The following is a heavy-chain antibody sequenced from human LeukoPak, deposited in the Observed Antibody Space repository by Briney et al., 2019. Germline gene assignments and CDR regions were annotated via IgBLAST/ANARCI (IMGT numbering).Heavy chain of an antibody. CDR2: INPKSGGT. CDR3: ARVLVVRGLINWFDP. Sequence: ASVKVSCKASGYTFTDYYIHWVRQAPGQGLEWMGWINPKSGGTYYPPNFQGRLTMTRDTSITTAYMDLSGLRSDDTAVYYYARVLVVRGLINWFDPWGQGTLVTVSS. CDR1: GYTFTDYY. V-gene: IGHV1-2*02. D-gene: IGHD3-10*01. J-gene: IGHJ5*02.